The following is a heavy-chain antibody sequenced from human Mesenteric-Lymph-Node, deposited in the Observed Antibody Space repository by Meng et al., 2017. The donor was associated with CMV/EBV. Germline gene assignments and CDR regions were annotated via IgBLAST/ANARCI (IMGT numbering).Heavy chain of an antibody. CDR1: GFSLSTYGVG. Sequence: QITLKESSPTLVKPTQTLTLTCTFSGFSLSTYGVGIDWIRQPPGKALEWLALIYWDDDKRYNPSLKSRLTITTDTSKNQVVLTMTNMDPVDTATYYCAHRRGSGSYHQWGQGTLVTVSS. V-gene: IGHV2-5*02. D-gene: IGHD3-10*01. CDR2: IYWDDDK. J-gene: IGHJ1*01. CDR3: AHRRGSGSYHQ.